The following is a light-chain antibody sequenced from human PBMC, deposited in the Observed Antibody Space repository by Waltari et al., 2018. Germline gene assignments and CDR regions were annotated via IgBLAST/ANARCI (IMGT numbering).Light chain of an antibody. Sequence: DIQMTQTPSSLSASVGDSDTITGRASQNIDTYLNWYQQKPRKAPKLLIYAASSLQSRVPSRFSGSGSGTDFTLTISSLQPEDFATYYCQQSFSTRALTFGGGTKVEIK. CDR1: QNIDTY. V-gene: IGKV1-39*01. CDR3: QQSFSTRALT. CDR2: AAS. J-gene: IGKJ4*01.